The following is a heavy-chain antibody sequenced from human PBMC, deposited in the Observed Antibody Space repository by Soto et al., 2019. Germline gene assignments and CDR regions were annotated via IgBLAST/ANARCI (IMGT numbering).Heavy chain of an antibody. V-gene: IGHV1-18*01. CDR1: GYTFTSYG. CDR3: ARDEDILTGNRWSDP. J-gene: IGHJ5*02. D-gene: IGHD3-9*01. Sequence: GTSAKVSCKASGYTFTSYGIICVRQAPGQGLEWMGWISAYNGNTNYAQKLQGRVTMTTDTSTSTAYMELRSLRSDDTAVYDCARDEDILTGNRWSDPWGQGNLVTFS. CDR2: ISAYNGNT.